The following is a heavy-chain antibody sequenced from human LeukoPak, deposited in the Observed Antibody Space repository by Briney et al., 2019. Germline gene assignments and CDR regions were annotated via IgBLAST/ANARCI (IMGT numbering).Heavy chain of an antibody. CDR3: AKDLQEGSSGWHYRYFDY. CDR1: GFTFSNYA. V-gene: IGHV3-23*01. CDR2: ISGSGGST. D-gene: IGHD6-19*01. Sequence: GGSLGLSCAASGFTFSNYAMNWVRQAPGKGLEWVSSISGSGGSTYYADSVKGRFTISRDNSKITLYLQMNSLRAEDTAVYYCAKDLQEGSSGWHYRYFDYWGQGTLVTVSS. J-gene: IGHJ4*02.